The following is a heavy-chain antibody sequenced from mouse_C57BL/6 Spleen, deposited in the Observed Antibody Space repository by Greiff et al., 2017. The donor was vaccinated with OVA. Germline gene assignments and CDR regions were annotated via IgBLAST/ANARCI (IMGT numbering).Heavy chain of an antibody. D-gene: IGHD1-1*01. Sequence: QVQLQQPGAELVKPGASVKVSCKASGYTFTSYWMHWVKQRPGQGLEWIGRIHPSDSDTNYNQKFKGKATLTVDKSSSTAYMQLSSLTSEDSAVYYCAAGGFYYYGSSSWFAYWGQGTLVTVSA. CDR3: AAGGFYYYGSSSWFAY. CDR2: IHPSDSDT. V-gene: IGHV1-74*01. CDR1: GYTFTSYW. J-gene: IGHJ3*01.